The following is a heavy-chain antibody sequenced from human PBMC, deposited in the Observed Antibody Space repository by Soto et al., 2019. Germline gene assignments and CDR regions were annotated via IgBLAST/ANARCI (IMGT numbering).Heavy chain of an antibody. Sequence: PWAPLSISRKCSGYSFTSYWIDWVSHKPGKCLWWMGIIYPGHSGSRYSPSFQGQVTISAGKSICTAYLQWSRLKASDTAMYYCASESGSDQDAFDIWGQGTMVTVSS. CDR3: ASESGSDQDAFDI. J-gene: IGHJ3*02. V-gene: IGHV5-51*01. CDR1: GYSFTSYW. D-gene: IGHD1-26*01. CDR2: IYPGHSGS.